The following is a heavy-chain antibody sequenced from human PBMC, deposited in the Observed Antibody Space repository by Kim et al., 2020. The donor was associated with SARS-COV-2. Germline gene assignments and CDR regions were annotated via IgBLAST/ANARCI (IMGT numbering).Heavy chain of an antibody. CDR3: ASGGEPKLAMVRGVIPPSV. Sequence: SVKVSCKASGGTFSSYAISWVRQAPGQGLEWMGGIIPIFGTANYAQKFQGRVTITADESTSTAYVELSSLRSEDTAVYYCASGGEPKLAMVRGVIPPSVWGQGTLVTVSS. D-gene: IGHD3-10*01. V-gene: IGHV1-69*13. J-gene: IGHJ4*02. CDR1: GGTFSSYA. CDR2: IIPIFGTA.